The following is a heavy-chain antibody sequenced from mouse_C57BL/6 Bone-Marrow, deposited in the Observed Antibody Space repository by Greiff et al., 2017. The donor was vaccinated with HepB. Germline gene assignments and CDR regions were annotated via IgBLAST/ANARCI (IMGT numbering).Heavy chain of an antibody. CDR1: GYTFTSYG. J-gene: IGHJ3*01. CDR3: ARWGLYGPAWFAY. CDR2: IYPRSGNT. Sequence: QVQLKQPGAELVKPGASVKMSCKASGYTFTSYGISWVKQRTGQGLEWIGEIYPRSGNTYYNEKFKGKATLTADKSSSTAYMELRSLTSEDSAVYFCARWGLYGPAWFAYWGQGTLVTVSA. V-gene: IGHV1-81*01. D-gene: IGHD2-10*02.